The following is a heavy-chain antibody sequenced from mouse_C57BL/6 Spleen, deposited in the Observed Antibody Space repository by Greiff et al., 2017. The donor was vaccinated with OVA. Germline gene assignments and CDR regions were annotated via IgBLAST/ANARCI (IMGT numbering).Heavy chain of an antibody. CDR2: IYPGSGNT. Sequence: VQLQESGAELVRPGASVKLSCKASGYTFTDYYINWVKQRPGQGLEWIARIYPGSGNTYYNEKFKGKATLTAEKSSSTAYMQLSSLTSEDSAVYFCARWGGPDYWGQGTTLTVSS. CDR1: GYTFTDYY. V-gene: IGHV1-76*01. CDR3: ARWGGPDY. D-gene: IGHD3-3*01. J-gene: IGHJ2*01.